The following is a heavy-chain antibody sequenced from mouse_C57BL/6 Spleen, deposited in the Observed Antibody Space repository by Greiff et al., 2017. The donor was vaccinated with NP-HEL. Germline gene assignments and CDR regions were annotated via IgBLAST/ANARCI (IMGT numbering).Heavy chain of an antibody. CDR3: ARKSYYDYLYAMDY. CDR2: IHPNSGST. J-gene: IGHJ4*01. Sequence: QVQLQQSGAELVKPGASVKLSCKASGYTFTSYWMHWVKQRPGQGLEWIGMIHPNSGSTNYNEKFKSKATLTVDKSSSTAYMQLSSLTSEDSAVYYCARKSYYDYLYAMDYWGQGTSVTVSS. CDR1: GYTFTSYW. V-gene: IGHV1-64*01. D-gene: IGHD2-4*01.